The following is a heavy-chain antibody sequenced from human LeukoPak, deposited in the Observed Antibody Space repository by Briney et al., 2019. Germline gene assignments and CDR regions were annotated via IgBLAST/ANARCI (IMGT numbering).Heavy chain of an antibody. CDR1: GYTFTSYY. CDR2: INPSGGST. V-gene: IGHV1-46*01. J-gene: IGHJ3*02. Sequence: ASVKVSCKASGYTFTSYYMHWVRQAPGQGLEWMGIINPSGGSTSYAQKFQGRVTMTRDMSTSTVYMELSSLRSEDTAVYYCARPMITFGGVIPHAFDIWGQGTMVTVSS. CDR3: ARPMITFGGVIPHAFDI. D-gene: IGHD3-16*01.